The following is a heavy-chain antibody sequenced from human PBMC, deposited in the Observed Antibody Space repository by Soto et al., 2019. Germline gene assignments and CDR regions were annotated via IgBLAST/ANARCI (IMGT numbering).Heavy chain of an antibody. CDR3: ATVARYDDFDV. D-gene: IGHD3-9*01. Sequence: QLLGSGGGLVQPGGSLRLSCEASGFTFNIYAMTWVRQAPGKGLEWVSNIGSTGTTTYYADSVKGRFAISRDNSKSTLYLQINSLRAEDTAVYYCATVARYDDFDVWGQGTMVTVSS. V-gene: IGHV3-23*01. CDR2: IGSTGTTT. CDR1: GFTFNIYA. J-gene: IGHJ3*01.